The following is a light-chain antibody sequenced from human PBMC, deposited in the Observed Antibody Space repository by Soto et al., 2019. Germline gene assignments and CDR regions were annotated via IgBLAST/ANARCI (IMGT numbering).Light chain of an antibody. Sequence: QSALTQPASVSGSPGQSITISCTGTSSDVGGYNDVSWYQQHPGKAPKLMIYDFNSRPSGVSNRFSGSKSGNTASLTISGLQAEDEADYYCSSYTSSGTRVFGAGTKLTVL. CDR2: DFN. J-gene: IGLJ1*01. CDR1: SSDVGGYND. V-gene: IGLV2-14*03. CDR3: SSYTSSGTRV.